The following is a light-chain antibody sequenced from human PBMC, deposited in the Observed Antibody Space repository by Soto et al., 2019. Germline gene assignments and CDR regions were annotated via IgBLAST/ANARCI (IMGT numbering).Light chain of an antibody. V-gene: IGLV1-44*01. J-gene: IGLJ3*02. Sequence: QTVVTQPPSASGTPGQRVTISCSGNSSNIGGNTVSWYRQVPGAAPKVVIQNNTRRPSGVPDRFSGSKSGTSASLAISGLQSEDEADYFCASWDDRLNGWVFGGGTKVTVL. CDR1: SSNIGGNT. CDR2: NNT. CDR3: ASWDDRLNGWV.